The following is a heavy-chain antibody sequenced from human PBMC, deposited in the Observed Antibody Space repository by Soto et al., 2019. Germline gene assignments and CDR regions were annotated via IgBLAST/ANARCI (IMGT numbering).Heavy chain of an antibody. CDR3: ARYGSGSYYRDPFDY. Sequence: GGSLGLSCAASGFTFSDHSMNWVRQAPGKGLKWVSYISSSSSTIYYADSVKGRFTISRDNARNSLYLQMNSLRAEDTAVYYCARYGSGSYYRDPFDYWGQGTLVTVSS. D-gene: IGHD3-10*01. CDR1: GFTFSDHS. CDR2: ISSSSSTI. J-gene: IGHJ4*02. V-gene: IGHV3-48*01.